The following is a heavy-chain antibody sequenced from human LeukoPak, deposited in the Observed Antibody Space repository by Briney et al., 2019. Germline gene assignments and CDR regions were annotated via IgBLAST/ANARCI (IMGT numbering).Heavy chain of an antibody. CDR1: GFTFSNYA. Sequence: PGGSLRLSCAASGFTFSNYAMSWVRQAPGKGLEWVAAMCGSGGSRYNADSVKGRFTISRDNSKNTLYLQMNSLRAEHTAEYYCAKHPRDIATTIFQVFDIWGQGKMVTVSS. CDR3: AKHPRDIATTIFQVFDI. J-gene: IGHJ3*02. CDR2: MCGSGGSR. V-gene: IGHV3-23*01. D-gene: IGHD5-12*01.